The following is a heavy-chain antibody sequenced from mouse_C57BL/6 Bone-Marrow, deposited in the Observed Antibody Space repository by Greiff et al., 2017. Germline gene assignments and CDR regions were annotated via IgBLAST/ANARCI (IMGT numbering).Heavy chain of an antibody. V-gene: IGHV1-64*01. CDR3: ARRRYYGSYWYFDV. Sequence: VQLQQPGAELVKPGASVKLSCKASGYTFTSYWMHWVKQRPGQGLEWIGMIHPNSGSTNYNEKFKGKATLTVAKSSSTAYMQLSSLTSEDSAVYYCARRRYYGSYWYFDVWGTGTTVTVSS. D-gene: IGHD1-1*01. CDR2: IHPNSGST. CDR1: GYTFTSYW. J-gene: IGHJ1*03.